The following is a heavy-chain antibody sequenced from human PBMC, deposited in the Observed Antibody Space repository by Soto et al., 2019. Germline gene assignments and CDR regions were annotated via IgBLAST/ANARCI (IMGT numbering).Heavy chain of an antibody. D-gene: IGHD6-13*01. CDR1: GYTFTSFY. J-gene: IGHJ6*02. CDR3: ASSPAFSSSWYGIPPDPSHGMDV. Sequence: QMQLVQSGAEVKRPGASVRVSCKSSGYTFTSFYIHWVRQAPGQGLEWMGIINPSGGITNFAERFQGRVTMTRDMSTNTRYMELGSLKCDDTAVYYCASSPAFSSSWYGIPPDPSHGMDVWGQGTTVTVS. CDR2: INPSGGIT. V-gene: IGHV1-46*01.